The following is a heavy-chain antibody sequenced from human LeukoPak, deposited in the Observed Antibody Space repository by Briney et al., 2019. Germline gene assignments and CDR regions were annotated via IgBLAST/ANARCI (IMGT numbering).Heavy chain of an antibody. V-gene: IGHV3-74*01. CDR3: AEAAAGTAGFDY. CDR2: INSDGSST. J-gene: IGHJ4*02. CDR1: GFTFSSYW. Sequence: GGSLRLSCAASGFTFSSYWMHWVRQAPGKGLVWVSRINSDGSSTSYADSVKGRFTISRDNPKNTLYLQMNSLRAEDTAVYYCAEAAAGTAGFDYWGQGTLVTVSS. D-gene: IGHD6-13*01.